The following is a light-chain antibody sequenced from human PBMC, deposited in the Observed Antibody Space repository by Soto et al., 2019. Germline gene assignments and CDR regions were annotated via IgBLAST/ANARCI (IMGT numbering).Light chain of an antibody. CDR2: EVT. Sequence: QSVLTQPASVSGSPGQAITISCAGTSSDIGSYDFVSWHQQHPGKAPKLLIYEVTDRPSGVSDRFSGSKSGNTASLTISGLRAEDEADYYCSSYTSITTYVFGTGTKVTVL. V-gene: IGLV2-14*01. CDR3: SSYTSITTYV. CDR1: SSDIGSYDF. J-gene: IGLJ1*01.